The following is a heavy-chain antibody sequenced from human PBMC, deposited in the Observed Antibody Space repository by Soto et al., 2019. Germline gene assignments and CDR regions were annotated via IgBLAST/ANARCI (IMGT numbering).Heavy chain of an antibody. CDR3: AKDGEGVANFDY. V-gene: IGHV3-74*01. D-gene: IGHD3-10*01. J-gene: IGHJ4*02. Sequence: EVQLVEAGGGVVQPGGFLRLSCAASGFTFSTNLMHWVRQGPGKGLVWVSRINSDGTTAAYADSVQGRFTISRDNAKNTLYLHMTSLRGEDTAVYYCAKDGEGVANFDYWGQGTLVTVSS. CDR1: GFTFSTNL. CDR2: INSDGTTA.